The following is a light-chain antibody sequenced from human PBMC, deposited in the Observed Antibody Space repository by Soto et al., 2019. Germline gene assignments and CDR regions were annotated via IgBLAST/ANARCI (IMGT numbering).Light chain of an antibody. V-gene: IGKV1-5*01. CDR2: DAS. Sequence: DIQMTQSPSTLSASVGDRVTITCRASQSISSWLAWYQQKPGKAPKLLIYDASSLESGVLSRFSGSGSGTEFTLTISSLQPDDFATYYCQQYETFGQGTKVEIK. J-gene: IGKJ1*01. CDR1: QSISSW. CDR3: QQYET.